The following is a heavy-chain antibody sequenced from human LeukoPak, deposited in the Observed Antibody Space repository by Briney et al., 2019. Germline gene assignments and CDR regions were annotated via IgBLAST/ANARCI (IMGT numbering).Heavy chain of an antibody. CDR3: ATASQLGSYNWFDP. CDR1: GASFSDYY. V-gene: IGHV4-34*01. Sequence: SETLSLTCAVYGASFSDYYWSGIRHPPRKGLEWIGEIDHSVSTKCNPSLKGRVAISLDTSKNQFSLALTSVTAADTAVYYCATASQLGSYNWFDPWGQGTLVTVSS. D-gene: IGHD1-1*01. J-gene: IGHJ5*02. CDR2: IDHSVST.